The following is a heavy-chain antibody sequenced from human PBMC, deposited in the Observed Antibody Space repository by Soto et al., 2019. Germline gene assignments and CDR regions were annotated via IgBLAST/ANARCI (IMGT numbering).Heavy chain of an antibody. V-gene: IGHV3-48*02. Sequence: GSLRLSCAASGFTFSSYSMNWVRQAPGKGLEWVSYISSSSSTIYYADSVKGRFTISRDNAKNSLYLQMNSLRDEDTAVYYCARDRRDGYNGDYYGMDVWGQGTTVTVSS. CDR1: GFTFSSYS. CDR3: ARDRRDGYNGDYYGMDV. CDR2: ISSSSSTI. J-gene: IGHJ6*02. D-gene: IGHD5-12*01.